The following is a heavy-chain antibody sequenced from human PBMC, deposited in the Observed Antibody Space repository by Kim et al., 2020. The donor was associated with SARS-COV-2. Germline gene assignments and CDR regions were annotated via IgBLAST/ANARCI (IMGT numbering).Heavy chain of an antibody. CDR3: ARESYGDYVGYYYYYGMDV. J-gene: IGHJ6*02. D-gene: IGHD4-17*01. Sequence: SRVTISVDTSKNQFSLKLSSVTAADTAVYYCARESYGDYVGYYYYYGMDVWGQGTTVTVSS. V-gene: IGHV4-31*02.